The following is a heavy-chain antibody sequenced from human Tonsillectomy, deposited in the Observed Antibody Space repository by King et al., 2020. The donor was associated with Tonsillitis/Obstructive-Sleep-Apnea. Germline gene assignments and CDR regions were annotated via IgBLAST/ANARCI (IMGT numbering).Heavy chain of an antibody. V-gene: IGHV4-34*01. J-gene: IGHJ6*03. D-gene: IGHD6-13*01. CDR2: INHSGST. CDR1: GGSFSGYY. CDR3: ARGRPLIAAAVAYYYYMDV. Sequence: VQLQQWGAGLLKPSETLSLTCAVYGGSFSGYYWSWIRQPPGKGLEWIGEINHSGSTNYNPSLKSRVTISVDTSKNQFSLKLSSVTAADTAVYYCARGRPLIAAAVAYYYYMDVWGKGTTVTVSS.